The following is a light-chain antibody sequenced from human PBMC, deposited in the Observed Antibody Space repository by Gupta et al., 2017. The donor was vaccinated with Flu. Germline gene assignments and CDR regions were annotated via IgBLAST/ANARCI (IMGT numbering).Light chain of an antibody. Sequence: QSVLTQPPSVSGAPGQRVTISCTGSSSNIGAGYAVHWYQQLPGTAPKLLIFGNTKRPSGVPDRFSGSKSGTSASLAITGLQAEDEADYFCQSYDGGLSGSVFGGGTKLTVL. CDR1: SSNIGAGYA. CDR3: QSYDGGLSGSV. V-gene: IGLV1-40*01. CDR2: GNT. J-gene: IGLJ3*02.